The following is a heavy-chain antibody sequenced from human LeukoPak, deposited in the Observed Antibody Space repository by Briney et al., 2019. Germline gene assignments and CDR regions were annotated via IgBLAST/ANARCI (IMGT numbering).Heavy chain of an antibody. V-gene: IGHV4-38-2*01. CDR3: ARGPLRYYFDY. J-gene: IGHJ4*02. CDR2: IYYSGST. Sequence: PSETLSLTCAVSGYSISSGYYWGWIRQPPGKGLEWIGSIYYSGSTYYNPSLKSRVTISMDTSKNQFSLKLPSVTAADTAVYYWARGPLRYYFDYWGQGTLVTVSS. CDR1: GYSISSGYY.